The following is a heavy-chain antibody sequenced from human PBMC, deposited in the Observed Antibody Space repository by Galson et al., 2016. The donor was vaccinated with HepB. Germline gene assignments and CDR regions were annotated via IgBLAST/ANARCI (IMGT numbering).Heavy chain of an antibody. D-gene: IGHD3-9*01. J-gene: IGHJ4*02. Sequence: SLRLSCAGSGFTFDDYAMHWVRQAPGKGLEWVSGISWNSGSIDYAESVKGRFIISRDNAKKSLYLQMNSLRADDTALYYCAKIFVWTEILTGYGFDSWGQGTLVTVSS. CDR3: AKIFVWTEILTGYGFDS. CDR2: ISWNSGSI. CDR1: GFTFDDYA. V-gene: IGHV3-9*01.